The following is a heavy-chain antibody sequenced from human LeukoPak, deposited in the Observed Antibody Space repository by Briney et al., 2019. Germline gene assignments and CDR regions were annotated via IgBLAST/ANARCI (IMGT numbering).Heavy chain of an antibody. V-gene: IGHV3-23*01. J-gene: IGHJ3*02. D-gene: IGHD3-16*02. Sequence: PGGSLRLSCAASGFTFKNYAMSWVRQAPGKGLEWVSAIGGTGSSTYYADSVQGRFTISRDNSKNTLYLQMNSLRVEDTAVYYCAKSLGGYPLDAFDIWGQGTMVTVSS. CDR1: GFTFKNYA. CDR3: AKSLGGYPLDAFDI. CDR2: IGGTGSST.